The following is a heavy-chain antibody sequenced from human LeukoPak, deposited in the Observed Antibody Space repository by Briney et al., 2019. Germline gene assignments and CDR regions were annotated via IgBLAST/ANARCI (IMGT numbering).Heavy chain of an antibody. CDR1: GYTFTSYD. CDR2: MNPNSGNT. D-gene: IGHD6-13*01. Sequence: ASVKVSYKASGYTFTSYDINWVRQATGQGLEWMGWMNPNSGNTGYAQKFQGRVTMTRDTSTSTVYMELSSLRSEDTAVYYCARGSLPYSSSSHFDYWGQGTLVTVSS. V-gene: IGHV1-8*01. CDR3: ARGSLPYSSSSHFDY. J-gene: IGHJ4*02.